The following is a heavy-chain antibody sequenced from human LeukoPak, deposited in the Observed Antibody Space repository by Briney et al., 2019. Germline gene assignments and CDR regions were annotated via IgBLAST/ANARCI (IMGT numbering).Heavy chain of an antibody. V-gene: IGHV3-30-3*01. CDR2: VSSDGNTK. D-gene: IGHD1-26*01. CDR1: GFTFSSYS. CDR3: AKEGSGSGTYFDS. J-gene: IGHJ4*02. Sequence: GGSLRLSCAASGFTFSSYSVHWVRQAPGKGLEWVAVVSSDGNTKYYADSVKGRFTISRDNSKNTLYLQTNSLRTEDTAVYYCAKEGSGSGTYFDSWGQGTLVTVSS.